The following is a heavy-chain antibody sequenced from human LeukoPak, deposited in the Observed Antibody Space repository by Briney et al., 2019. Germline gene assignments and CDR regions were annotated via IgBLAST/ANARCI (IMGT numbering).Heavy chain of an antibody. J-gene: IGHJ4*02. CDR1: GLTFSGSA. CDR3: TSLTSTRDFWSGYYAIDY. D-gene: IGHD3-3*01. V-gene: IGHV3-73*01. CDR2: IRSKANSYAT. Sequence: GGSLRLSCAASGLTFSGSAMPWVRQASGKGLEWVGRIRSKANSYATAYAASVKGRFTISRDDSKNTAYLQMNSLKTEDTAVYYCTSLTSTRDFWSGYYAIDYWGQGTLVTVSS.